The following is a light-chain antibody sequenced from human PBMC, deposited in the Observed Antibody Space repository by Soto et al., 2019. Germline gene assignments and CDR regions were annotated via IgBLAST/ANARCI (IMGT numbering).Light chain of an antibody. J-gene: IGKJ3*01. CDR1: QGIRNN. CDR2: AAS. Sequence: DIQLTQSPSSMSASAGDRVTITCRASQGIRNNLAWYQQKPGEVPTLRIYAASTLPSGVPSRFSGGGSGTYFPLTISSLQPEDVATYYCQKYFSVPFTFGPGTKVFIK. V-gene: IGKV1-27*01. CDR3: QKYFSVPFT.